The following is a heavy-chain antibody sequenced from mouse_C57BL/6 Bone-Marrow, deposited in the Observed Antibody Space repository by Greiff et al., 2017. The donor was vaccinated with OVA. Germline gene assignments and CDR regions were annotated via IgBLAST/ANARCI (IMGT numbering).Heavy chain of an antibody. D-gene: IGHD1-1*01. Sequence: VQLQQPGAELVRPGSSVKLSCKASGYTFTSYWMDWVKQRPGQGLEWIGNIYPSDSETHYNQKFKDKATLTVDKSSSTAYMQLSSLTSEDSAVYYCASSYITTSYWGQGTTLTVSS. CDR3: ASSYITTSY. J-gene: IGHJ2*01. V-gene: IGHV1-61*01. CDR1: GYTFTSYW. CDR2: IYPSDSET.